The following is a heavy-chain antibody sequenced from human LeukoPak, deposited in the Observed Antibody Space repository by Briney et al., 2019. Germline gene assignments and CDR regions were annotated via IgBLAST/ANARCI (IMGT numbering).Heavy chain of an antibody. Sequence: SETLSLTCTVSGGSISSSSYYWGWIRQPPGKGLEWIGSIYYSGSAYYNPSLKSRVTVSVDTSNNQFSLKLNSVTAADTAVYYCATSSSTWYLGYFDPWGQGNLVTVSS. D-gene: IGHD6-13*01. V-gene: IGHV4-39*01. J-gene: IGHJ5*02. CDR2: IYYSGSA. CDR1: GGSISSSSYY. CDR3: ATSSSTWYLGYFDP.